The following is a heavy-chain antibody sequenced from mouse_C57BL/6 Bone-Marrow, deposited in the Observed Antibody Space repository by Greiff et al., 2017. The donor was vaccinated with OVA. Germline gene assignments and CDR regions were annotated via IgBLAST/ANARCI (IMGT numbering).Heavy chain of an antibody. V-gene: IGHV6-3*01. J-gene: IGHJ3*01. CDR2: IRLKSDNYAT. CDR1: GFTFSNSW. D-gene: IGHD4-1*01. CDR3: TDWAY. Sequence: EVKLVESGGGLVQPGGSMKLSCVASGFTFSNSWMNWVRQSPETGLEWVAQIRLKSDNYATHYAESVKGRFTISRDDSKSIVYLQMNNLRAEDTGIYYCTDWAYWGQGTLVTVSA.